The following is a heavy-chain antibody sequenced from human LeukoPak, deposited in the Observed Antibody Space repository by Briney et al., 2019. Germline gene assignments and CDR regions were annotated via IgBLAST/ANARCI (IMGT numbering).Heavy chain of an antibody. CDR3: AKGSPLWFDP. J-gene: IGHJ5*02. V-gene: IGHV3-30*04. CDR1: GFTFSSYA. Sequence: GGSLRLSCAASGFTFSSYAMHWVRQAPGKGLEWVAVISYDGSNKYYADSVKGRFTISRDNSKNTLYLQMNSLRAEDTAVYYCAKGSPLWFDPWGQGTLVTVSS. CDR2: ISYDGSNK.